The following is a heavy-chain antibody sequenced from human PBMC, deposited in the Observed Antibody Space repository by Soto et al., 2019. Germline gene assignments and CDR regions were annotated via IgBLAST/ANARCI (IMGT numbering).Heavy chain of an antibody. CDR1: GFTFWGDW. Sequence: EVQLVESGGGLVQPGGSLRLSCVASGFTFWGDWMSWVRQAPGKGLEWVANIKQDGSAKQYLDSVRGRFTISRHNSKNSVYLQMPGLRAEHTAPYSCARHFYRGCSCGPGENWGQRTLVTVSS. J-gene: IGHJ4*02. D-gene: IGHD5-12*01. V-gene: IGHV3-7*01. CDR2: IKQDGSAK. CDR3: ARHFYRGCSCGPGEN.